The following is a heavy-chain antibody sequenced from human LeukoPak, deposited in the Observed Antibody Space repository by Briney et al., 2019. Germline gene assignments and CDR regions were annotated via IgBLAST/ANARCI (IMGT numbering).Heavy chain of an antibody. Sequence: SETLSLTCTASGGSFSNYYRSWIRQPPGKGLEWIGYIYYSGSTNYNPSLKSRVTISVDTSKNQFALKLSSVTAADTAMYYCARLGDRSGYYPFDYWGQGTLVSVSS. CDR3: ARLGDRSGYYPFDY. D-gene: IGHD3-22*01. J-gene: IGHJ4*02. CDR2: IYYSGST. CDR1: GGSFSNYY. V-gene: IGHV4-59*01.